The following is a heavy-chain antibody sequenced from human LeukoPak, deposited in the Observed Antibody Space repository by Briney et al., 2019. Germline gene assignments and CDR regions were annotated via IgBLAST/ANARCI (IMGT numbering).Heavy chain of an antibody. CDR1: GGSISRYY. J-gene: IGHJ4*02. V-gene: IGHV4-59*01. Sequence: SETLSLTCTVSGGSISRYYWSWIRQPPGTGLEWIGYIYHTGRADYNPSLKSRVSMSVDTSKNQFSLRVNSMTAADTAVYYCARGDFWSGAPTDWGQGTLVTVSS. D-gene: IGHD3-3*01. CDR2: IYHTGRA. CDR3: ARGDFWSGAPTD.